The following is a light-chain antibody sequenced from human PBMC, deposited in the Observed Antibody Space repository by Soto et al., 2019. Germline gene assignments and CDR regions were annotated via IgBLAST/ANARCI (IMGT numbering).Light chain of an antibody. CDR1: QGISSY. V-gene: IGKV1-9*01. CDR2: AAS. J-gene: IGKJ4*01. CDR3: QQLNSYYCLT. Sequence: DIQLTQSPSFLSASVGDRVTITCRASQGISSYLAWYQQKPGKAPKLLIYAASTLQSGVPSRFSGSGSGTEFTLTISSLQPEDFATYYCQQLNSYYCLTFGGGTKVQIK.